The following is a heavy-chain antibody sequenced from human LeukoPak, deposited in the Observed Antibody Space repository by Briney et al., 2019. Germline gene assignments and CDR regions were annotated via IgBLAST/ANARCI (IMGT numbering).Heavy chain of an antibody. CDR2: IRYDGTNQ. D-gene: IGHD6-19*01. CDR3: AKVGFGWYQIDY. Sequence: GGSLRLSCATSGFTLSIYGMHWVRQAPGKGLEWVAFIRYDGTNQYYTDSVKGRFTISRDNSMNTMYLQMNSLRVEDTAVYYCAKVGFGWYQIDYWGQGTLVTVSS. V-gene: IGHV3-30*02. CDR1: GFTLSIYG. J-gene: IGHJ4*02.